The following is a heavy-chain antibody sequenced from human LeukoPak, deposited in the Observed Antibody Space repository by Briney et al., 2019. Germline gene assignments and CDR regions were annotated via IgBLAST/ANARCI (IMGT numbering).Heavy chain of an antibody. J-gene: IGHJ4*02. CDR3: AKDQGDYGDHN. D-gene: IGHD4-17*01. CDR1: GFTFSSYS. CDR2: ISGSGGST. V-gene: IGHV3-23*01. Sequence: PGGSLRLSCAASGFTFSSYSMNWVRQAPGKGLEWVSAISGSGGSTYYADSVKGRFTISRDNSKNTLYLQMNSLRAEDTAVYYCAKDQGDYGDHNWGQGTLVTVSS.